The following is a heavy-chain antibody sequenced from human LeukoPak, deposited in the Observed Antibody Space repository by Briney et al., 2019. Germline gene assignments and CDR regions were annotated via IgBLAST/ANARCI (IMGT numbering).Heavy chain of an antibody. V-gene: IGHV1-2*02. CDR3: ASLFVAAADLDAFDI. J-gene: IGHJ3*02. D-gene: IGHD6-13*01. Sequence: GASVKVSCKASGYTFTGYYMHWVRQAPGQGLEWMGWINPNSGGTNYAQKFQGRVTMTRDTSISTAYMELSRLRSDDTAVYYCASLFVAAADLDAFDIWGQGTMVTVSS. CDR1: GYTFTGYY. CDR2: INPNSGGT.